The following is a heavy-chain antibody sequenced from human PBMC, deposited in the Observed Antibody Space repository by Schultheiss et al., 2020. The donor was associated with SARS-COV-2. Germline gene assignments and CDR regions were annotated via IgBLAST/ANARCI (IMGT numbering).Heavy chain of an antibody. CDR1: GFTFSSYC. CDR3: ARALGGGYSYGFDY. D-gene: IGHD5-18*01. V-gene: IGHV3-30*03. Sequence: GGSLRLSCAASGFTFSSYCMHWVRQAPGKWLEWVAVISYDGSKKYYADSVKGRFTISRDNSKNTLYLEMNSLGAEDTAVYYCARALGGGYSYGFDYWGQGTRVTVSS. CDR2: ISYDGSKK. J-gene: IGHJ4*02.